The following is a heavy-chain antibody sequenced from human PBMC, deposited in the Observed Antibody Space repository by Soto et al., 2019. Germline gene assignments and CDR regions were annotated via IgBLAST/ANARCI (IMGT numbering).Heavy chain of an antibody. Sequence: GGSLRLSCAASGFTFSSYAMHWVRQAPGKGLEWVAVISYDGSNKYYADSVKGRFTISRDNSKSTLYLQMNSLRAEDTAVYYCARASFIAVAVGDLYGMDVWGQGTTVTVSS. CDR1: GFTFSSYA. D-gene: IGHD6-19*01. CDR2: ISYDGSNK. J-gene: IGHJ6*02. CDR3: ARASFIAVAVGDLYGMDV. V-gene: IGHV3-30-3*01.